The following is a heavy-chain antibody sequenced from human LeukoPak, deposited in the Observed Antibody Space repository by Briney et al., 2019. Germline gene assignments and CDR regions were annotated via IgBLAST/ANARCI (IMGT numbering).Heavy chain of an antibody. D-gene: IGHD1-26*01. CDR1: GGSISSGGYY. CDR2: IYYSGST. V-gene: IGHV4-31*03. CDR3: ASVKWELENFGAFDI. J-gene: IGHJ3*02. Sequence: SETLSLTCTVSGGSISSGGYYWSWIRQHPGKGLEWIGYIYYSGSTYYNPSLKSRVTISVDTSKNQFSLKLSSVTAADTAVYYCASVKWELENFGAFDIWGQGTMVTVSP.